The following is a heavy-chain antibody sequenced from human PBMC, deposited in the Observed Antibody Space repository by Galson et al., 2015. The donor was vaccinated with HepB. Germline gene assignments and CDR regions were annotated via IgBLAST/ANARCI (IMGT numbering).Heavy chain of an antibody. V-gene: IGHV5-51*01. Sequence: QSGAEVKKPGESLKISCKGSGYSSTSYWIGWVRQMPGKGLEWMGIIYPGDSDTRYSPSFQGQVTISADKSISTAYLQWSSLKASDTAMYYCARHGGAPDYDFWSGWGYYYYMDVWGKGTTVTVSS. CDR3: ARHGGAPDYDFWSGWGYYYYMDV. CDR2: IYPGDSDT. J-gene: IGHJ6*03. CDR1: GYSSTSYW. D-gene: IGHD3-3*01.